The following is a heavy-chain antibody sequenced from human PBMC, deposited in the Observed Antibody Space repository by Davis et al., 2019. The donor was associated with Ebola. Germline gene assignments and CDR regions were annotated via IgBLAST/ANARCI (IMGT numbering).Heavy chain of an antibody. D-gene: IGHD6-19*01. CDR1: GFTFDDYA. CDR3: ARDGRIAVANAFDY. CDR2: ISWNSGSI. Sequence: PGGSLRLSCAASGFTFDDYAMHWVRQAPGKGLEWVSGISWNSGSIGYADSVKGRFTISRDNSKNTLYLQMNSLRAEDTAVYYCARDGRIAVANAFDYWGQGTLVTVSS. V-gene: IGHV3-9*01. J-gene: IGHJ4*02.